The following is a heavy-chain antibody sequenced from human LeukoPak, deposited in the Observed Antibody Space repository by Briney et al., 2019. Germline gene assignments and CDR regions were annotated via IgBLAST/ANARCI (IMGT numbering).Heavy chain of an antibody. CDR3: AKDEGDYYDSSGPKVAFDI. CDR2: ISGSGGST. CDR1: GFTFSSYA. V-gene: IGHV3-23*01. J-gene: IGHJ3*02. Sequence: GGSLRLSCAASGFTFSSYAMSWVRQAPGKGLEWVSAISGSGGSTYYADSVKGRFTISRDNSKNTLYLQMNSLRAEDTAVYYCAKDEGDYYDSSGPKVAFDIWGQGTMVTVSS. D-gene: IGHD3-22*01.